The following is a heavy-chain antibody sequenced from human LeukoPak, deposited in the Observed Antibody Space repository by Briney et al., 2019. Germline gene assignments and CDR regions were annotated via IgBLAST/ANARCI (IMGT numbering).Heavy chain of an antibody. J-gene: IGHJ4*02. CDR2: ISYDGSNK. CDR1: GFTFSSYA. CDR3: ATPYGDYTSYYFDY. D-gene: IGHD4-17*01. Sequence: PWGSLRLSCAASGFTFSSYAMHWVCQAPGKGLEWVAVISYDGSNKYYADSVKGRFTISRDNSKNTLYLQMNSLRAEDTAVYYCATPYGDYTSYYFDYWGQGTLVTVSS. V-gene: IGHV3-30-3*01.